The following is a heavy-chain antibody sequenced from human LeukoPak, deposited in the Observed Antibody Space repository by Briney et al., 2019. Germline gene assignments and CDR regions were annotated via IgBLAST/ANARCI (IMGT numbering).Heavy chain of an antibody. V-gene: IGHV1-18*01. D-gene: IGHD2-2*01. CDR2: ISAYNGNT. Sequence: ASVKVSCKASGYTFTTHGISWVRQAPGQGLEWMGWISAYNGNTNYAQKLQGRVTMTTDTSTSTAYMELRSLRSDDTAVYYCARDGISPIEDIVVVPAAKWYYFDYWGQGTLVTVSS. J-gene: IGHJ4*02. CDR1: GYTFTTHG. CDR3: ARDGISPIEDIVVVPAAKWYYFDY.